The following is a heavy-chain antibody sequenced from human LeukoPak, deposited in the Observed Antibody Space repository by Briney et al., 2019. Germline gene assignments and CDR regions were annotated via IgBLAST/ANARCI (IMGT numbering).Heavy chain of an antibody. V-gene: IGHV1-8*03. D-gene: IGHD5-12*01. Sequence: GASVKLSCKASGYTFTSYDINWVRQATGQGLERMGWMNPNSGNRGYAQKFQGRVTITRNTSISTAYMELSSLRSEDTAVYYCARWGRVATIESLSYYYYYMDVWGKGTTVTVSS. CDR2: MNPNSGNR. CDR3: ARWGRVATIESLSYYYYYMDV. J-gene: IGHJ6*03. CDR1: GYTFTSYD.